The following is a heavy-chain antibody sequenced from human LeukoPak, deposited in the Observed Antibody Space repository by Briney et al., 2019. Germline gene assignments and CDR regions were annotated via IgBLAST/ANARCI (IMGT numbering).Heavy chain of an antibody. CDR1: GFIFSDYS. D-gene: IGHD2-15*01. CDR3: ARLVVVAAGIDY. CDR2: ISSSSAYI. Sequence: GGSLRLSCVASGFIFSDYSMDWVRQAPGKGLEWVSSISSSSAYIFYSDSVKGRFTISRDNAKNSLYLQMNSLRAEDTAVYYCARLVVVAAGIDYWGQGTLVTVSS. J-gene: IGHJ4*02. V-gene: IGHV3-21*04.